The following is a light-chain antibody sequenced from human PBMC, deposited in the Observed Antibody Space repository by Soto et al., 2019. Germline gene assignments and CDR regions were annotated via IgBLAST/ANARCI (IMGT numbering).Light chain of an antibody. CDR2: DVS. J-gene: IGLJ3*02. V-gene: IGLV2-14*01. CDR1: SSDIGGSKY. Sequence: QSALTQPASVSGSPGQSIIISCTRTSSDIGGSKYVTWYQQPPGRAPRIIIYDVSDRPSGVSIRFSGSKSGTTAYLTISGLQAEDEADYYCGSYTTFNSLVFGGGTKLTVL. CDR3: GSYTTFNSLV.